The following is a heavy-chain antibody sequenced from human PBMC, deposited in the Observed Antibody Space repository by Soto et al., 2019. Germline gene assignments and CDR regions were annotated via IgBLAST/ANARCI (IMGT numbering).Heavy chain of an antibody. J-gene: IGHJ1*01. CDR3: ARDFCSGGSCPAEYFQH. Sequence: ASVKVSCKASGYTFTSYAMHWVRQAPGQRLEWMGWINAGNGNTKYSQKFQGRVTITRDTSANTAYMELSSLRSEDTAVYYCARDFCSGGSCPAEYFQHWGQGTLVTVSS. D-gene: IGHD2-15*01. CDR2: INAGNGNT. V-gene: IGHV1-3*01. CDR1: GYTFTSYA.